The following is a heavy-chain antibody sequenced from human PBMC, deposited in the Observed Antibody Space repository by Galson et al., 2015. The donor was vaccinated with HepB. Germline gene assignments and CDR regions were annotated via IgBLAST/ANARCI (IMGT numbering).Heavy chain of an antibody. CDR3: ARDRGGSYYYSAMDV. Sequence: SVKVSCKASGYTFTNYATHWVRQAPGQRLEWMGWINAGNGNTQYSQKFQGRVTITRDTSANTAHMELSSLRSEDTAVYYCARDRGGSYYYSAMDVWGQGTTVTVSS. V-gene: IGHV1-3*01. CDR1: GYTFTNYA. J-gene: IGHJ6*02. CDR2: INAGNGNT.